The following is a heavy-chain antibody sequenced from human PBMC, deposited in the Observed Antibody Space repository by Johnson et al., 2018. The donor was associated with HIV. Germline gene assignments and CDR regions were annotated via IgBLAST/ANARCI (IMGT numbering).Heavy chain of an antibody. CDR2: IYSGGST. CDR3: ARAVGVWGDQLGFDI. J-gene: IGHJ3*02. V-gene: IGHV3-66*01. D-gene: IGHD3-16*01. Sequence: VQLVESGGGLVQPGRSLRLSCAASGFNFSKFGMHWVRQAPGKGLEWVSLIYSGGSTYYADSVKGRFTISRDNSKNTLYLQMNSLRAEDTAVYYCARAVGVWGDQLGFDIWGQGTMVTVSS. CDR1: GFNFSKFG.